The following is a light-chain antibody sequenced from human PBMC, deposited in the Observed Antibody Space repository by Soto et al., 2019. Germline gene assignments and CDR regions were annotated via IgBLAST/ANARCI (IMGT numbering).Light chain of an antibody. CDR1: QSVSSSY. J-gene: IGKJ5*01. CDR2: GAS. CDR3: QQRSNWPPT. V-gene: IGKV3D-20*02. Sequence: EIVLAQSPGTLSLSPGERATLSCRASQSVSSSYLAWYQQKPGQAPRLLIYGASSRATGIPDRFSGSGSGTDFTLTISRLEPEDFAVYICQQRSNWPPTFGQGTRLEIK.